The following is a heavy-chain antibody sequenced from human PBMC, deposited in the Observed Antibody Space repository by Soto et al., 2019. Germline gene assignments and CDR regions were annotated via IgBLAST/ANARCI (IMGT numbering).Heavy chain of an antibody. CDR1: GFTFSSYE. J-gene: IGHJ6*02. CDR3: ARNMVRGVIITPPYYYGMDV. V-gene: IGHV3-48*03. CDR2: ISNSGSTI. D-gene: IGHD3-10*01. Sequence: LRLSCAASGFTFSSYEMNWVRQAPGKGLEWVSYISNSGSTIYYADSVKGRFTISRDNAKNSLYLQMNSLRAEDTAVYYCARNMVRGVIITPPYYYGMDVWGQGTTVTVSS.